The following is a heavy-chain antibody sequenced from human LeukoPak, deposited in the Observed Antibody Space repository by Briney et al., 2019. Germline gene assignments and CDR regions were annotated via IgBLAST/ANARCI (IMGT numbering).Heavy chain of an antibody. V-gene: IGHV3-30-3*01. CDR2: ISYDGSNK. D-gene: IGHD2-15*01. CDR1: GFTFSSYA. Sequence: GGSLRLSCAASGFTFSSYAMHWVRQAPGKGLEWVAVISYDGSNKYYADSVKGRFTISRDNSKNTLYLQMNSLRAEDTAVYYCVRDPTRAECRSGSCYLDYWGQGALVSVSS. J-gene: IGHJ4*02. CDR3: VRDPTRAECRSGSCYLDY.